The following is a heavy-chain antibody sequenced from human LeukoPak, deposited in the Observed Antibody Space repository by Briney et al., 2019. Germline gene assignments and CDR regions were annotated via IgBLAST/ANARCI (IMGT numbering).Heavy chain of an antibody. Sequence: GGSLRLSCAAAGFTFSDYYMSWIRQAPGKGLEWVSYISSSGSTIYYADSVKGRFTISRDNAKNSLYLQMNSLRAEDTAVYYCARNVVYYYMDVWGKGTTVTVSS. CDR1: GFTFSDYY. CDR3: ARNVVYYYMDV. CDR2: ISSSGSTI. V-gene: IGHV3-11*01. J-gene: IGHJ6*03. D-gene: IGHD2-21*01.